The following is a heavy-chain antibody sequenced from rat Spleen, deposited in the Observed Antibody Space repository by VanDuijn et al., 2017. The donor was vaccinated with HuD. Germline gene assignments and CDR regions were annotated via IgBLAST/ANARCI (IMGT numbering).Heavy chain of an antibody. CDR3: ASLNYGRDY. CDR1: GFTFSNYG. V-gene: IGHV5S10*01. CDR2: IIYDGSRT. J-gene: IGHJ3*01. Sequence: EVQLVESGGGLVQPGRSMKLSCAASGFTFSNYGMAWVRQSPKKGLEWVATIIYDGSRTFFRDSVKGRFTISRDNAKSTLYLQMDSLRSEDTATYYCASLNYGRDYWGQGTLVTVSS. D-gene: IGHD1-11*01.